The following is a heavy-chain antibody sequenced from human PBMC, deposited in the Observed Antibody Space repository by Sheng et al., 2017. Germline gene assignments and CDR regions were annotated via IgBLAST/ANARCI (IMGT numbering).Heavy chain of an antibody. CDR1: GFIISSYS. D-gene: IGHD3-22*01. V-gene: IGHV3-48*01. CDR2: ISRSSDTI. J-gene: IGHJ4*02. Sequence: EVQLVESGGGLVQPGGSLRLSCAASGFIISSYSMNWVRQAPGKGLEWVSYISRSSDTIYYVDSVRGRFTISRDNAKNSLYLQMNSLRAEDMAVYYCTAYYEGSGYRVWGQGTLVTVSS. CDR3: TAYYEGSGYRV.